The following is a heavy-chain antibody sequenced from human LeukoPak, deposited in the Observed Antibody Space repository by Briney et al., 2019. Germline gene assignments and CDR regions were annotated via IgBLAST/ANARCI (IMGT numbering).Heavy chain of an antibody. Sequence: PSETLSLTCTVSGGSFSSGTYYWSWIRQPAGKGLEWIGHVYTSGSTNYNPSLKSRVTMSVDTSKSQLSLRLTSVTAADTAVYYCARAIAAAKDFDYWGQGTLVTVSS. CDR1: GGSFSSGTYY. J-gene: IGHJ4*02. D-gene: IGHD6-13*01. CDR3: ARAIAAAKDFDY. V-gene: IGHV4-61*10. CDR2: VYTSGST.